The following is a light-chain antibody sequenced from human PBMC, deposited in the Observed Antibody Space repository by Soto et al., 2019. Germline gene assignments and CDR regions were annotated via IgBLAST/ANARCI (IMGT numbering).Light chain of an antibody. CDR1: SSDSGAYNY. CDR2: EVS. CDR3: CSYTSSGTWV. Sequence: QSALTQPASVSGSPGQSITISCTGTSSDSGAYNYVSWYQQHPGKAPKVMIYEVSNRPSGVSNRFSGSKSDNTASLTISGLRADDEADYYCCSYTSSGTWVFGGGTKVTV. V-gene: IGLV2-14*01. J-gene: IGLJ3*02.